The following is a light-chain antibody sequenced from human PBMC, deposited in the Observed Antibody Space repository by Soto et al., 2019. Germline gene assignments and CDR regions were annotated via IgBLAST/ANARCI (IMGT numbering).Light chain of an antibody. Sequence: DIQMTQSPSSLSASVGDLVTISCRSSQNIHQYLNWYQQRPGKAPKLLVYEATSLETGVSLKFSGSGSETEFTLTINSLQPEDFATYYCQQSFVSPWTFGQGTNIEI. CDR3: QQSFVSPWT. CDR1: QNIHQY. J-gene: IGKJ1*01. V-gene: IGKV1-39*01. CDR2: EAT.